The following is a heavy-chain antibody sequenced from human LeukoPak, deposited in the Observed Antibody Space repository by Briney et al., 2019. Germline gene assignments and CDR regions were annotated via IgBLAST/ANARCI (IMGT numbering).Heavy chain of an antibody. J-gene: IGHJ4*02. CDR3: ARGRDGYNYVDY. CDR1: GYTFSGYY. CDR2: INPNSGGT. V-gene: IGHV1-2*02. D-gene: IGHD5-24*01. Sequence: ASVKVSCKAFGYTFSGYYLEWVRQAPGQGLEWMGWINPNSGGTNYAQKFQGRVTMTRDTSISTAYMELSRLRYDDTAVYYCARGRDGYNYVDYWGQGNLVTVSS.